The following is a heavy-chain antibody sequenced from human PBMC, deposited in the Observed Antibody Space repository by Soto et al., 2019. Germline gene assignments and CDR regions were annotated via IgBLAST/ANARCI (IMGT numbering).Heavy chain of an antibody. CDR1: GFTFSNAW. D-gene: IGHD2-8*02. CDR2: IKSKTDGGTT. V-gene: IGHV3-15*01. Sequence: KAGGSLRLSCAASGFTFSNAWMSWVRQAPGKGLEWVGRIKSKTDGGTTDYAAPVKGRFTISRDDSKNTLYLQMNSLKTEDTAVYYCTTDLGVSLTTLDYWGQGTLVTVSS. CDR3: TTDLGVSLTTLDY. J-gene: IGHJ4*02.